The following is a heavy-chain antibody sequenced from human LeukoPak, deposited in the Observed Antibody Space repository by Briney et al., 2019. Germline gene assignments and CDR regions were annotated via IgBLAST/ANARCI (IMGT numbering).Heavy chain of an antibody. CDR3: ARDLKGYYYDSSGYHY. CDR2: IKQDGSEK. Sequence: GGSLRLPCAASGFTFSSYWMSWVRQAPGKGLEWVANIKQDGSEKYYVDSVKGRFTISRDNAKNSLYLQMNSLRAEDTAVYYCARDLKGYYYDSSGYHYWGQGTLVTVSS. D-gene: IGHD3-22*01. CDR1: GFTFSSYW. J-gene: IGHJ4*02. V-gene: IGHV3-7*01.